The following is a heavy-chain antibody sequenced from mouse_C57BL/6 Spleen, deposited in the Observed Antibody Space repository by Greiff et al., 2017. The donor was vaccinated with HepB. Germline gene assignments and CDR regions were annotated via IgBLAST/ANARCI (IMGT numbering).Heavy chain of an antibody. CDR2: IYPGDGDT. Sequence: QVQLQQSGAELVKPGASVKISCKASGYAFSSYWMNWVKQRPGKGLEWIGQIYPGDGDTNYNGKFKGKATLTADKSSSTAYMQLSSLTSEDSAVYFCARGGYYGENYFDYWGQGTTLTVSS. J-gene: IGHJ2*01. CDR1: GYAFSSYW. D-gene: IGHD1-1*01. V-gene: IGHV1-80*01. CDR3: ARGGYYGENYFDY.